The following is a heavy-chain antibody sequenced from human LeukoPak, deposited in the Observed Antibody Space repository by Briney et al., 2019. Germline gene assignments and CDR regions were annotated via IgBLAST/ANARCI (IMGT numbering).Heavy chain of an antibody. CDR2: IYYSGST. J-gene: IGHJ3*02. Sequence: SQTLSLTCTVSGGSIGSGGYYWSWIRQHPGKGLEWIGYIYYSGSTYYNPSLKSRVTISVDTSKNQFSLKLSSVTAADTAVYYCARIRDSSGYPDAFDIWGQGTMVTVSS. V-gene: IGHV4-31*03. CDR3: ARIRDSSGYPDAFDI. D-gene: IGHD3-22*01. CDR1: GGSIGSGGYY.